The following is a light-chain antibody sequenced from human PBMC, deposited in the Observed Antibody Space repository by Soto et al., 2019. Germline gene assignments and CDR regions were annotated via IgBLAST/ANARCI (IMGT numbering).Light chain of an antibody. Sequence: QSVLTQPPSASGTPGQRVTISCSGSSSNVGGNPVNWYQHVPTTALKLLLYTNTQRPSGVPDRFSGSKSGTSASLAISGLQSEDEADYYCASWDDSLNGPVFGTGTKVTVL. CDR3: ASWDDSLNGPV. CDR1: SSNVGGNP. J-gene: IGLJ1*01. V-gene: IGLV1-44*01. CDR2: TNT.